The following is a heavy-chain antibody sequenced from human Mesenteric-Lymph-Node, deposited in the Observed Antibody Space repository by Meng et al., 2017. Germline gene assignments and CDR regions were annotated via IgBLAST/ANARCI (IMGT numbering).Heavy chain of an antibody. V-gene: IGHV4-38-2*02. CDR1: GYSISSGYS. D-gene: IGHD2-15*01. CDR3: ARDNCSGGSCYYYYGMDV. CDR2: IYHSGST. J-gene: IGHJ6*02. Sequence: SETLSLTCAVSGYSISSGYSWCWIRQPPGKGLEWIGSIYHSGSTYYNPSLKSRVTISVDTSKNQFSLKLSSVTAADTAVYYCARDNCSGGSCYYYYGMDVWGQGTTVTVSS.